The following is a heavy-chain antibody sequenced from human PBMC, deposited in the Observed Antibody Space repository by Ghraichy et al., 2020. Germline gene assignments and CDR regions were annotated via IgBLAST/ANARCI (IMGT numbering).Heavy chain of an antibody. D-gene: IGHD5-24*01. CDR2: IYFNGDT. Sequence: SETLSLTCVVSGYSISSNNWWGWIRQPPGKGLEWIGYIYFNGDTYYNPSLKSRVTMSVDTSKNQFSLNLSSVIAVDTAVYYCARKGDMANAFDIWGQGTMVTVSS. J-gene: IGHJ3*02. CDR1: GYSISSNNW. CDR3: ARKGDMANAFDI. V-gene: IGHV4-28*01.